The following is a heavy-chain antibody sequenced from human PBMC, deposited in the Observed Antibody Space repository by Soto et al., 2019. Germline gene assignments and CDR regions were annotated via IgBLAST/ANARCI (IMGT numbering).Heavy chain of an antibody. V-gene: IGHV4-34*01. Sequence: QVQLQQWGAGLVKPSETLSLTCAVYGGSFSGYYWSWIRQPPGKGLEWIGEINHSGSTNYNPSLKSRVTISVDTSKNQFSLKLSSVTAADTAVYYCARDQLAIFDYWGQGTLVTVSS. CDR3: ARDQLAIFDY. D-gene: IGHD3-3*02. CDR2: INHSGST. CDR1: GGSFSGYY. J-gene: IGHJ4*02.